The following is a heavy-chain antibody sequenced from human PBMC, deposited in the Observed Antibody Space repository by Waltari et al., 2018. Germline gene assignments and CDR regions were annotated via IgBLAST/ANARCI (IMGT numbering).Heavy chain of an antibody. Sequence: QVQLQESGPSLLKPSDTLSLSCTVSGGSISAFYWSWVRQPPGKGLDWIGYIYYTGSTNFNPSLKSRVTMSVDTSKNQFSLKLSSVTAADTAFYYCARGGGGDWEWFDPWGQGTLVAVSS. D-gene: IGHD2-21*02. CDR3: ARGGGGDWEWFDP. V-gene: IGHV4-59*07. CDR2: IYYTGST. CDR1: GGSISAFY. J-gene: IGHJ5*02.